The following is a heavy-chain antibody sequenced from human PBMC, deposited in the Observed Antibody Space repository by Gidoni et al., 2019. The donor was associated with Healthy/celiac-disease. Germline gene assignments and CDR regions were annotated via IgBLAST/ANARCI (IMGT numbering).Heavy chain of an antibody. CDR1: GFSLSTSGVG. Sequence: QITLKESGPTLVKPTQTLTLTCTFSGFSLSTSGVGVGWIRQPPGKALEWLALIYWNDDKCYSPSLKSRLTITKDTSKNQVVLTMTNMDPVDTATYYCAHSPVVVIHFDYWGQGTLVTVSS. CDR3: AHSPVVVIHFDY. V-gene: IGHV2-5*01. D-gene: IGHD3-22*01. J-gene: IGHJ4*02. CDR2: IYWNDDK.